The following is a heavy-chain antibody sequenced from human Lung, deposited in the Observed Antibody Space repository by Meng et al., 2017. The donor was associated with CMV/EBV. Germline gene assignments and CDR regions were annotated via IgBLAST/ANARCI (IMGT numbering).Heavy chain of an antibody. CDR1: GFPFSNSA. D-gene: IGHD3-3*01. Sequence: AASGFPFSNSAMHWVRQAPGKGLQWVALIWYDGSNEYYADSVQGRFTISRDNSKNTLYLQMNSLRAEDTAVYYCAKGPTDFWSGYYLVSWXQGTLVTVSS. CDR2: IWYDGSNE. J-gene: IGHJ5*02. V-gene: IGHV3-33*06. CDR3: AKGPTDFWSGYYLVS.